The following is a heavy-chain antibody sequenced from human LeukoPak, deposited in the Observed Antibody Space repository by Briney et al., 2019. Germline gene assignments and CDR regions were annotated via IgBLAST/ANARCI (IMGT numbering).Heavy chain of an antibody. CDR1: GFTVSSNY. CDR2: IRYDGTEE. CDR3: AKVGWGWYQIDY. V-gene: IGHV3-30*02. J-gene: IGHJ4*02. Sequence: PGGSLRLSCAASGFTVSSNYMSWVRQAPGKGLEWVAFIRYDGTEEDYADSVKGRFTISRDNSKNTMYLVMNSLRLEDTAVYYCAKVGWGWYQIDYWGQGTLVTVS. D-gene: IGHD6-19*01.